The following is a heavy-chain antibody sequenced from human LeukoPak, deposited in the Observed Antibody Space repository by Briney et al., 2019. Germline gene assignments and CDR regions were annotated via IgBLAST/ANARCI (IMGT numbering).Heavy chain of an antibody. J-gene: IGHJ4*02. Sequence: SETLSLTCTVSGGSISSSSYYWGWIRQPPGKGLEWIGSIYYSGSTYYNPSLKSRVTISVDTSKNQFSLKLSSVTAADTAVYYCARGSRSYYKLTSLGYFDYWGQGTLVTVSS. CDR2: IYYSGST. D-gene: IGHD3-10*01. CDR1: GGSISSSSYY. V-gene: IGHV4-39*01. CDR3: ARGSRSYYKLTSLGYFDY.